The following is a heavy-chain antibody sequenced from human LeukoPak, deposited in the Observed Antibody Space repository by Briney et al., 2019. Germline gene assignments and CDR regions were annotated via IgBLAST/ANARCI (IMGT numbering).Heavy chain of an antibody. Sequence: SVKVSCKASGGTFSSYAISWVRQAPGQGLEWVGGIIPIFGTANYAQKFQGRVTITADESTSTAYMELSSLRSEDTAVYYCARVRARVLMVSAISGHFDYWGQGTLVTVS. CDR2: IIPIFGTA. V-gene: IGHV1-69*13. J-gene: IGHJ4*02. CDR3: ARVRARVLMVSAISGHFDY. D-gene: IGHD2-8*01. CDR1: GGTFSSYA.